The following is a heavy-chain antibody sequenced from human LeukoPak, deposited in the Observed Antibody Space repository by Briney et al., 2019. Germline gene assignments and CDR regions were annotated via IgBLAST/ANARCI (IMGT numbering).Heavy chain of an antibody. CDR1: GYTFTSYD. V-gene: IGHV1-8*01. CDR3: ARIQYQLLVNYYYYYMDV. J-gene: IGHJ6*03. Sequence: ASVKVSCKASGYTFTSYDINWVRQATGQGLEWMGWMNPNSGNTGYAQKFQGRVTMTRNTSISTAYMELSSLGSEDTAVYYCARIQYQLLVNYYYYYMDVWGKGTTVTVSS. D-gene: IGHD2-2*01. CDR2: MNPNSGNT.